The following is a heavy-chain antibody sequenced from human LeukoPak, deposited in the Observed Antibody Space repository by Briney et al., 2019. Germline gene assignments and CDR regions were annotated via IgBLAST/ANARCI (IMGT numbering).Heavy chain of an antibody. CDR2: ITSGSSTI. V-gene: IGHV3-48*01. D-gene: IGHD3-22*01. CDR1: GFTFSSYD. Sequence: QPGGSLRLSCAASGFTFSSYDVHWVRQAPGKGLEWVSYITSGSSTIYYADSVKGRFTISRDNAKNSLYLQMNSLRAEDTAVYYCAKDPVVDDSSGRFDPWGQGTLVTVSS. J-gene: IGHJ5*02. CDR3: AKDPVVDDSSGRFDP.